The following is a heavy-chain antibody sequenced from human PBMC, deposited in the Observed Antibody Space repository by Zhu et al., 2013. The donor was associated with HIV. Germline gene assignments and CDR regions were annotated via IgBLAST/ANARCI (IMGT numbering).Heavy chain of an antibody. CDR3: ARDLFGVVIMGDDAFDY. V-gene: IGHV1-69*01. Sequence: QVQLVQSGAEVKKPGSSVKVSCKASGGTFSSYAISWVRQAPGQGLEWMGGIIPIFGTANYAQKFQGRVTITADESTSTAYMELSSLRSEDTAVYYCARDLFGVVIMGDDAFDYLGPRDNGSPSLQ. CDR2: IIPIFGTA. CDR1: GGTFSSYA. D-gene: IGHD3-3*01. J-gene: IGHJ3*02.